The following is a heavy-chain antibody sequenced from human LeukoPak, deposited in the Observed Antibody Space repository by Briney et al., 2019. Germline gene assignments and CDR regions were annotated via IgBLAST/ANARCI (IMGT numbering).Heavy chain of an antibody. V-gene: IGHV3-21*01. D-gene: IGHD4-11*01. CDR2: ISSSSSYI. CDR3: ARDDYSEGEGGASDY. Sequence: GGSLRLSCAASGFTFSSYSMNWVRQAPGKGLEWVSSISSSSSYIYYADSVKGRFTISRDNAKNSLYLQMNSLRAEDTAVYYCARDDYSEGEGGASDYWGQGTLVTVSS. J-gene: IGHJ4*02. CDR1: GFTFSSYS.